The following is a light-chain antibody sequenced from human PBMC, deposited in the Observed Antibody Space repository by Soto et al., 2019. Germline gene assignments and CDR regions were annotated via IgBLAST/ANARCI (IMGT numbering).Light chain of an antibody. CDR3: QQYNNWPPT. V-gene: IGKV3-15*01. J-gene: IGKJ5*01. CDR2: DVS. CDR1: QSARSS. Sequence: EVVMTQSPAPLSVSPGERATLSCRASQSARSSLGWYQQKPGQPPRLLIHDVSIRATGIPARFNGSGSGTEFTLTISSLQSEDVAVYYCQQYNNWPPTLGQGTRLEIK.